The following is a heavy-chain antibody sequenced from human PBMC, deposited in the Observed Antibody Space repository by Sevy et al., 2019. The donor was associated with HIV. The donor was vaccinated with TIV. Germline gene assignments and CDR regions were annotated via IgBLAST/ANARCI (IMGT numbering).Heavy chain of an antibody. J-gene: IGHJ3*02. CDR1: GFIFSDYY. D-gene: IGHD3-10*01. CDR2: ISSSGMTI. CDR3: ARRRFGGIRDAFDI. Sequence: GGSLRLSCAVSGFIFSDYYMSWIRQAPGKGLEWVSYISSSGMTIYYADSVKGRFTISRDNAKNSLYLQMNSLRAEDTAGYYCARRRFGGIRDAFDIWGQGTMVTVSS. V-gene: IGHV3-11*01.